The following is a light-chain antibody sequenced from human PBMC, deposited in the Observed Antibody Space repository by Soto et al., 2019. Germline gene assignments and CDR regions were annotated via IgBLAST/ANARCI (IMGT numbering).Light chain of an antibody. J-gene: IGKJ1*01. V-gene: IGKV3D-15*01. CDR3: QQYNNWPPWT. Sequence: EIVLTQSPGTLSLSPGERATLSCRASQSVSSSYLAWYQQKPGQAPRLLIYGASSRANGIPARFSGSGSGTEFTLTISSLQSEDFAVYYCQQYNNWPPWTFGQGTKVDIK. CDR1: QSVSSSY. CDR2: GAS.